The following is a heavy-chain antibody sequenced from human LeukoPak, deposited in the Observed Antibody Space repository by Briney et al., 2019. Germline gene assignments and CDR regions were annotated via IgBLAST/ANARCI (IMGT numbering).Heavy chain of an antibody. CDR3: ARDGGTTVIAEYFDY. CDR2: IIPIFGIA. CDR1: GGTFSSYA. Sequence: SVKVSCKASGGTFSSYAISWVRQAPGQGLEWMGRIIPIFGIANYAQKFQGRVTITADKSTSTAYMELSSLRSEDTAVYYCARDGGTTVIAEYFDYWGQGTLVTVSS. J-gene: IGHJ4*02. D-gene: IGHD4-17*01. V-gene: IGHV1-69*04.